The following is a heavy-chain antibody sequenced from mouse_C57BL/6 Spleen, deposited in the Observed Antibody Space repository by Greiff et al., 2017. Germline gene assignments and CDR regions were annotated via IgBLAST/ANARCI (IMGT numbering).Heavy chain of an antibody. CDR2: IDPSDSYT. V-gene: IGHV1-50*01. CDR3: ARPMVGYYAMDD. J-gene: IGHJ4*01. D-gene: IGHD2-2*01. Sequence: VQLQQPGAELVRPGASVKLSCKASGYTFTSYWMQWVKQRPGQGLEWIGEIDPSDSYTNYNQKFKGKATLTVDTSSSTAYMQLSSLTSEDSAVYYCARPMVGYYAMDDWGQGTSVTVSS. CDR1: GYTFTSYW.